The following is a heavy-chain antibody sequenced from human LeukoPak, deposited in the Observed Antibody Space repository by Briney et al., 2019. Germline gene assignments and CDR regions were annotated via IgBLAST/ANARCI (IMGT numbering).Heavy chain of an antibody. CDR1: GGSISSSNW. J-gene: IGHJ5*02. CDR2: IYHSGST. V-gene: IGHV4-4*02. Sequence: PSETLSLTCAVSGGSISSSNWWSWVRQPPGKGLEWIGEIYHSGSTNYNPSLKSRVTISVDKSKNQFSLKLSSVTAADTAVYYCARGGGRLLPFWSGYWNGLDNWFDPWGQGTLVTVSS. CDR3: ARGGGRLLPFWSGYWNGLDNWFDP. D-gene: IGHD3-3*01.